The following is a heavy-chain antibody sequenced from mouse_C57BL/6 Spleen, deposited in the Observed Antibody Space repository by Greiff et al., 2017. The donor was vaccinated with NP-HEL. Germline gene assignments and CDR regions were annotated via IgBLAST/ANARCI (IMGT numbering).Heavy chain of an antibody. D-gene: IGHD1-1*01. J-gene: IGHJ2*01. V-gene: IGHV5-4*01. Sequence: EVQRVESGGGLVKPGGSLKLSCAASGFTFSSYAMSWVRQTPGQRLEWVATLSDGGSYTYYPDNVKGRFTLSRDTAKNNLYLQMSHLKSEDTAMDYCAREAGFYYYDSSYPYFDYWGQGTTLTVSS. CDR3: AREAGFYYYDSSYPYFDY. CDR1: GFTFSSYA. CDR2: LSDGGSYT.